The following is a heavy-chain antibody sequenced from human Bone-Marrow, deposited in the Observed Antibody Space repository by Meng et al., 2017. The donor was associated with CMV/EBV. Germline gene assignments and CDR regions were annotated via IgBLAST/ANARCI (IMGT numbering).Heavy chain of an antibody. CDR2: INPNSGGT. D-gene: IGHD6-13*01. CDR3: ARIANGGWFDP. J-gene: IGHJ5*02. V-gene: IGHV1-2*02. CDR1: GYTFTGYY. Sequence: ASVKVSCKASGYTFTGYYMHWVRQAPGQGLEWMGWINPNSGGTNYAQEFQGRVTITRDTSASTAYMELRSLRSEDTAVYYCARIANGGWFDPWGQGTLVTVSS.